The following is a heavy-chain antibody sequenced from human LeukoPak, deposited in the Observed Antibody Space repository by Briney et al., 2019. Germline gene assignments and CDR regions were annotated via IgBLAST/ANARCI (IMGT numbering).Heavy chain of an antibody. J-gene: IGHJ4*02. V-gene: IGHV3-48*04. Sequence: GGSLRLSCAASGFIFSSYWMNWVRQAPGKGLEWVSYISRSSSTIHYADSVKGRFTISRDNAKSSLFLQMNSLRAEDTAVYYCARDGGATMVRGVATYDSWGQGTLVTVSS. CDR1: GFIFSSYW. D-gene: IGHD3-10*01. CDR3: ARDGGATMVRGVATYDS. CDR2: ISRSSSTI.